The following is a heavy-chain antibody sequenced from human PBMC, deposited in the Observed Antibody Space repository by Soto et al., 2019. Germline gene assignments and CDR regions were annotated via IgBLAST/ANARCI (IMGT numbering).Heavy chain of an antibody. J-gene: IGHJ4*02. V-gene: IGHV3-23*01. Sequence: QPGGSLRLSXAASGFTFSIFAMSWVRQSPGKGLEWVSTISGSGGSTYYADAVKGRFTISRDNSMGTLYLQMKSLRVEDTAIYYCAKEVSLGSTVDLGYWGQGALVTVSS. D-gene: IGHD7-27*01. CDR2: ISGSGGST. CDR1: GFTFSIFA. CDR3: AKEVSLGSTVDLGY.